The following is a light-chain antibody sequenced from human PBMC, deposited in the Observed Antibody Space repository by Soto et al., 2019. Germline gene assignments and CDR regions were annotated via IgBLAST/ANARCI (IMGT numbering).Light chain of an antibody. J-gene: IGLJ2*01. Sequence: QSVLTQSPSASASLGASVKLTCTLSSGHSSYAIAWHQQQPEKGPRYLMKLNSDGSHSKGDGIPDRFSGSSSGAERYLTISSLQSEDEADYYCQTGGTGILFCGGTQLTVL. CDR1: SGHSSYA. CDR2: LNSDGSH. V-gene: IGLV4-69*01. CDR3: QTGGTGIL.